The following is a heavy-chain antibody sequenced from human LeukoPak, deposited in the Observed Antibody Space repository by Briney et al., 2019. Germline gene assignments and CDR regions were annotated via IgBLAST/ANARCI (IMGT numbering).Heavy chain of an antibody. CDR1: GYTFTGYY. D-gene: IGHD6-6*01. Sequence: ASVKVSYKASGYTFTGYYMHWVRQAPGQGLEWMGWINPNSGGTNYAQKFQGRVTMTRDTSISTAYMELSRLRSDDTAVYYCARGVAARTVHNWFDPWGQGTLVTVSS. CDR2: INPNSGGT. CDR3: ARGVAARTVHNWFDP. J-gene: IGHJ5*02. V-gene: IGHV1-2*02.